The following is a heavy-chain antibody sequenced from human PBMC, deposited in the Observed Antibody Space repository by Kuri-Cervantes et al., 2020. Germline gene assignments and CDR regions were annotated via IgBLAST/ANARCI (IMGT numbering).Heavy chain of an antibody. J-gene: IGHJ3*02. CDR3: ARNLNDYDSSGYQDTDVLDI. V-gene: IGHV3-53*01. CDR1: GFTVSSNY. Sequence: GGSLRLSCAASGFTVSSNYMSWVRQAPGKGLEWVSVIYSGGSTYYADSVKGRFTISRDNSKNTLYLQMNSLRAEDTAMYYCARNLNDYDSSGYQDTDVLDIWGQGTMVTVSS. D-gene: IGHD3-22*01. CDR2: IYSGGST.